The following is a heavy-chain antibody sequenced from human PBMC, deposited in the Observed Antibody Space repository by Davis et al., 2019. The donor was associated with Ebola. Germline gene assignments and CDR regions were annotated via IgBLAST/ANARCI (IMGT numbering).Heavy chain of an antibody. V-gene: IGHV3-23*01. CDR3: AKEKGVCSGSYIQH. D-gene: IGHD1-26*01. J-gene: IGHJ1*01. CDR2: ISGSGGST. Sequence: GESLKISCAASGFTFSSYAMSWVRQAPGKGLEWVSAISGSGGSTYYADSVKGRFTISRDNSKNTLYLQMNSLRAEDTAVYYCAKEKGVCSGSYIQHWGQGTLVTVSS. CDR1: GFTFSSYA.